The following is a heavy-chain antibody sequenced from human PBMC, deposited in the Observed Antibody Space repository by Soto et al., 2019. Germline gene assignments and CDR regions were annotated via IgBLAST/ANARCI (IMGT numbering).Heavy chain of an antibody. V-gene: IGHV4-34*01. CDR3: ASGDYDFWSGYPKLDY. CDR1: GGSFSGYY. Sequence: KPSDTMYLTRAVYGGSFSGYYWSWIRQHPGKGLEWIGEINHSGSTNYNPSLKSRVTISVDTSKNQFSLKLSSVTAADTAVYYCASGDYDFWSGYPKLDYWGQGTLVTVSS. J-gene: IGHJ4*02. D-gene: IGHD3-3*01. CDR2: INHSGST.